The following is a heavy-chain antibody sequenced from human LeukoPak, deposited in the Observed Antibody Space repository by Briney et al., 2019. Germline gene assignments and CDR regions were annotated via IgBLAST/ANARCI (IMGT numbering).Heavy chain of an antibody. D-gene: IGHD3-10*01. CDR2: IYYSGST. J-gene: IGHJ4*02. CDR3: ARPPNWFGELW. V-gene: IGHV4-31*03. Sequence: PSETLSLTCTVSGGSISSGGYYWSWIRQHPGKGLEWIGYIYYSGSTYYNPSLKSRVTKSVDTSKNQFSLKLSSVTAADTAVYYCARPPNWFGELWWGQGTLVTVSS. CDR1: GGSISSGGYY.